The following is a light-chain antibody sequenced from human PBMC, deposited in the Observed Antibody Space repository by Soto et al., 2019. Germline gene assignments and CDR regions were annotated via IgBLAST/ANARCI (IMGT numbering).Light chain of an antibody. CDR1: QDIRNF. V-gene: IGKV1-27*01. Sequence: DIQMTQSPTSLSASVGDRVTITCRASQDIRNFVAWYQQKPGKAPKLLIYAASTLQSGVPSRISGSGSGTDFNLTINSLQPEDVATYSCQKYSSVPVFGPGIKVEIK. J-gene: IGKJ3*01. CDR2: AAS. CDR3: QKYSSVPV.